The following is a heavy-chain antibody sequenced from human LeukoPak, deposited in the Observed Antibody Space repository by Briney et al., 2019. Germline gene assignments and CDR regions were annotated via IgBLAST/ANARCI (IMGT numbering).Heavy chain of an antibody. Sequence: PGGSLRLSCAASGFTFNNYALTWVRQTPGKGLGCVSAISGDGVSPYYADSVRGRFTISGDNSKNTLYLQMNSLRVEDTAVYFCARDPGAFPYFFDCWGQGTLVTVSS. CDR1: GFTFNNYA. CDR3: ARDPGAFPYFFDC. J-gene: IGHJ4*02. CDR2: ISGDGVSP. V-gene: IGHV3-23*01. D-gene: IGHD4/OR15-4a*01.